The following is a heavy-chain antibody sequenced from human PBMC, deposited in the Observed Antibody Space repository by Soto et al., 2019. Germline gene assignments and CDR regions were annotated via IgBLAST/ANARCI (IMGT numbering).Heavy chain of an antibody. CDR2: IGSRSSAI. D-gene: IGHD5-12*01. CDR1: GFTFSSSV. J-gene: IGHJ4*02. Sequence: EAQLVESGGGLVQPGGSLRLSCAASGFTFSSSVMSWVRQAPGKGLEWVADIGSRSSAIFYADSVKGRFSISRDNAKNSLYLQMNSLRAEETAVYYCAQFIGEYSYGQRYLGDWGQGTLVSVSS. CDR3: AQFIGEYSYGQRYLGD. V-gene: IGHV3-48*03.